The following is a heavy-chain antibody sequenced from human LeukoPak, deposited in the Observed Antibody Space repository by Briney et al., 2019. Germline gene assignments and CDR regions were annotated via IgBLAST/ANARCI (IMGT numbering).Heavy chain of an antibody. D-gene: IGHD4-11*01. J-gene: IGHJ4*02. CDR3: ARAEINDYSRY. V-gene: IGHV4-38-2*02. CDR2: INYSGRT. Sequence: SETLSLTWSVSGYSIRDGYQWSWIRQTPGKWLEWMGSINYSGRTYDNPTLRSRVTLSMDTAKNQFSLKLSSVTAADTAVYFCARAEINDYSRYWGQGIQVIVSS. CDR1: GYSIRDGYQ.